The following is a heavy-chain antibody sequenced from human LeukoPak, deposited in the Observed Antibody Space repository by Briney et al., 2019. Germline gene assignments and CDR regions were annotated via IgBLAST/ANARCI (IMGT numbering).Heavy chain of an antibody. D-gene: IGHD3-16*01. CDR3: VRDVGAVRGEVYFDY. J-gene: IGHJ4*02. CDR1: GFTFSSYS. V-gene: IGHV3-21*06. Sequence: PGGSLRLSCAASGFTFSSYSMNWVRQAPGKGLEWVSSISSSSSYIYYADSVKRRFTISRDNTKNLLYLEMNSLRAEDTAMYYCVRDVGAVRGEVYFDYWGQGTLVTVSS. CDR2: ISSSSSYI.